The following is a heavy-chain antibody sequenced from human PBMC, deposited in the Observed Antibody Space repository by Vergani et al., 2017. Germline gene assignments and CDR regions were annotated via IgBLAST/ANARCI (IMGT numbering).Heavy chain of an antibody. D-gene: IGHD6-13*01. CDR2: ISWNSDNI. CDR3: AKTNTLCSSSQGTFDY. V-gene: IGHV3-9*01. J-gene: IGHJ4*02. CDR1: GFTFDAYA. Sequence: EVQLVESGGGLVQPGRSLRLSCAASGFTFDAYAMHWVRQTPGKGLEWVSGISWNSDNIAYADSVKGRFTISRDNAKNSLYLQMNSLRAEDTALYYCAKTNTLCSSSQGTFDYWGQGTLVTVSS.